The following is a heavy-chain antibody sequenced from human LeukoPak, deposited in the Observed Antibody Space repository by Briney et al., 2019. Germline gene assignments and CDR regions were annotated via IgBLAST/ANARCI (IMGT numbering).Heavy chain of an antibody. V-gene: IGHV3-48*01. CDR1: GFTFSSYS. D-gene: IGHD6-13*01. Sequence: GGSLRLSCAASGFTFSSYSMNWVRQAPGKGLEWVSYISVSRSIIYYADSVKGRFTISRDNAKSSLYLQMNSLRAEDTAVYYCARDIAASLNYFDYWGQGTLVTVSS. CDR3: ARDIAASLNYFDY. J-gene: IGHJ4*02. CDR2: ISVSRSII.